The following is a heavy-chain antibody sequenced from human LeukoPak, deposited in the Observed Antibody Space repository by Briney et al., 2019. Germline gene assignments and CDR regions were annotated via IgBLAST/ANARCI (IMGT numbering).Heavy chain of an antibody. CDR2: MNPNSGNT. CDR1: GYTFTSYD. Sequence: ASVKVSCKASGYTFTSYDINWVRQATGQGLEWMGWMNPNSGNTGYEQKFQGRVTMTRNTSISTAYMELSSLRSEDTAVYYCARKRVYYYGMDVWGQGTTVTVSS. V-gene: IGHV1-8*01. CDR3: ARKRVYYYGMDV. J-gene: IGHJ6*02.